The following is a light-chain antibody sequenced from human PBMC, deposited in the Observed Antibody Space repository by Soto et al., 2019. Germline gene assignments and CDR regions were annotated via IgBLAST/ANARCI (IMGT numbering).Light chain of an antibody. CDR2: DNN. CDR3: GTWDSSLSAYV. Sequence: QSVLTQPPSVAAAPGPQVTISCSGSRSNIGNNYVSWYQQLPGTAPKLLIYDNNKRPSGIPDRFSGSKSGTSATLGITGLQTGDEADYYCGTWDSSLSAYVFGTGTKVTVL. J-gene: IGLJ1*01. CDR1: RSNIGNNY. V-gene: IGLV1-51*01.